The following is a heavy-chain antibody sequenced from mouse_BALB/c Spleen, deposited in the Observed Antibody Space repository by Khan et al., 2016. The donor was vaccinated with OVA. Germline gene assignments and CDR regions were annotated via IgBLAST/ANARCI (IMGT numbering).Heavy chain of an antibody. CDR3: ARDGSRYNYAMDY. Sequence: EVQLQESGPDLVKPSQSLSLTCTVTGYSITSDYAWNWIRQFPGNKLEWMGYISYSGSTNYNPSLKSRISITRDTSKNQFFLQLNSVTTEDTVTYYCARDGSRYNYAMDYWGQGTSVTVSS. V-gene: IGHV3-2*02. D-gene: IGHD2-3*01. CDR1: GYSITSDYA. CDR2: ISYSGST. J-gene: IGHJ4*01.